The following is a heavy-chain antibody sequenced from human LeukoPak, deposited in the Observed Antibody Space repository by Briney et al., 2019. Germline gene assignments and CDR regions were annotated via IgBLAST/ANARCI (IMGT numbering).Heavy chain of an antibody. D-gene: IGHD2-2*01. V-gene: IGHV3-64D*06. Sequence: GGSLRLSCSASGFTFSSYAMHWVRQAPGKGLEYVSAISSNGGSTYYADSVKGRFTISRDNSKNTLYLQMSSLRAEDTAVYYCVKDGGVVVVPFDYWGQGTLATVSS. CDR1: GFTFSSYA. CDR2: ISSNGGST. J-gene: IGHJ4*02. CDR3: VKDGGVVVVPFDY.